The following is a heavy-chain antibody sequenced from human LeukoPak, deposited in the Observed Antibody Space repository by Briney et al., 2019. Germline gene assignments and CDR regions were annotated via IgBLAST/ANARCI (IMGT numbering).Heavy chain of an antibody. CDR3: ARGEDILTGYYVIDY. CDR2: IIPIFGTA. D-gene: IGHD3-9*01. Sequence: SVKVSCKASGGTFSSYAISWVRQAPGQGLEWMGGIIPIFGTANYAQKFQGRVTITADESTSTAHMELSSLRSEDTAVYYCARGEDILTGYYVIDYWGQGTLVTVSS. V-gene: IGHV1-69*13. J-gene: IGHJ4*02. CDR1: GGTFSSYA.